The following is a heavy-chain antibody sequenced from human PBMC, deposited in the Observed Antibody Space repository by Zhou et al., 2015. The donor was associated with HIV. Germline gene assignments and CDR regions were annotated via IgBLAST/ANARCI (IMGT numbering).Heavy chain of an antibody. V-gene: IGHV1-69*02. Sequence: QVQLVQSGAEVKKPGSSVKVSCKASGGTFSSYTISWVRQAPGQGLEWMGRIIPILGIANYAQKFQGRVTITADKSTSTAYMELSSLRSEDTAVYYCAFRGQGYSYEDYWGQGTLVTVSS. D-gene: IGHD5-18*01. CDR2: IIPILGIA. CDR3: AFRGQGYSYEDY. J-gene: IGHJ4*02. CDR1: GGTFSSYT.